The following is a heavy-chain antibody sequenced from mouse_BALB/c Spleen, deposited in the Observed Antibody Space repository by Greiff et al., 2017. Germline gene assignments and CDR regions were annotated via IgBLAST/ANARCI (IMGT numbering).Heavy chain of an antibody. CDR1: GYAFSSSW. D-gene: IGHD2-1*01. Sequence: QVQLQQSGPELVKPGASVKISCKASGYAFSSSWMNWVKQRPGQGLEWIGRIYPGDGDTNYNGKFKGKATLTADKSSSTAYMQLSSLTSVDSAVYFCARSYGNPFAYWGQGTLVTVSA. CDR2: IYPGDGDT. CDR3: ARSYGNPFAY. V-gene: IGHV1-82*01. J-gene: IGHJ3*01.